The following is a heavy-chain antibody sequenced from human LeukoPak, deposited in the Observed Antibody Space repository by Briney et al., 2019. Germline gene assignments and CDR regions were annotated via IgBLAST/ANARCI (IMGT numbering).Heavy chain of an antibody. CDR2: INWNGGST. CDR1: GFTFDDYG. CDR3: ARELYGDYVDNWFDP. D-gene: IGHD4-17*01. V-gene: IGHV3-20*01. Sequence: GGSLRLSCAASGFTFDDYGMSWVRQAPGKGLEWVSGINWNGGSTGYADSVKGRFTISRDNVKNSLYLQMNSLRAEDTALYHCARELYGDYVDNWFDPWGQGTLVTVSS. J-gene: IGHJ5*02.